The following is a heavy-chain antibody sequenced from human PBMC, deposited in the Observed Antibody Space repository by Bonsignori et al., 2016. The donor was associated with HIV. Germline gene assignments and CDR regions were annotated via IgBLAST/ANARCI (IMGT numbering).Heavy chain of an antibody. J-gene: IGHJ6*03. CDR2: IYDSGIT. D-gene: IGHD5-18*01. V-gene: IGHV4-59*01. Sequence: SETLSLTCSVSGGSITGYYWSWIRQPPGKGPEWIGYIYDSGITNFNPSLKSRVTISVDTSKNQFSLKLSSVTAADTAVYYCARAPDGYSYGYDFYHYYMDVWGKGTTVTVSS. CDR3: ARAPDGYSYGYDFYHYYMDV. CDR1: GGSITGYY.